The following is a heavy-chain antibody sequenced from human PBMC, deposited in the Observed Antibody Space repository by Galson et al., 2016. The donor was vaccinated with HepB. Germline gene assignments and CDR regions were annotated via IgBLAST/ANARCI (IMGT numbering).Heavy chain of an antibody. CDR3: ARPYIPVAVNDGFDI. J-gene: IGHJ3*02. Sequence: SLRLSCAASGFTFSTYAMTWVRQAPGKGLEWVSAISGDGDSTYYSDSVKGRFTISRDNSNYTLYLQMNSLTAEDTAVYYCARPYIPVAVNDGFDIWGQGTVVTVSS. V-gene: IGHV3-23*01. CDR2: ISGDGDST. D-gene: IGHD6-19*01. CDR1: GFTFSTYA.